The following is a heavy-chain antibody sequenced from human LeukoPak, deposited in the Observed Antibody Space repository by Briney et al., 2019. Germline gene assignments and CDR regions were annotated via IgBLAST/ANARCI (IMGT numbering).Heavy chain of an antibody. Sequence: ASVKVSCKASGYTFTSYYMHWVRQAPGQGLERMGIINPSGGSTSYAQKFQGRVTMTRDTSTSTVYMELSSLRSEDTAVYYCARDGDYGGTFSGYYFDYWGQGTLVTVSS. D-gene: IGHD4-23*01. V-gene: IGHV1-46*01. J-gene: IGHJ4*02. CDR1: GYTFTSYY. CDR3: ARDGDYGGTFSGYYFDY. CDR2: INPSGGST.